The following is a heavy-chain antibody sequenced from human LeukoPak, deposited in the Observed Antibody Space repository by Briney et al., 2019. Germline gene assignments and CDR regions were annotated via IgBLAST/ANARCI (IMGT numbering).Heavy chain of an antibody. CDR1: GGTISTHA. Sequence: SVKVSCKSSGGTISTHAINWVRQAPGQGLEWMGRIIPILSQTNYALKFRGRFTMTVDESTNTAYMELSSLKSEDTAVYFCAKVRGSDAFDLWGQGTMVTVSS. CDR2: IIPILSQT. CDR3: AKVRGSDAFDL. V-gene: IGHV1-69*11. D-gene: IGHD3-10*01. J-gene: IGHJ3*01.